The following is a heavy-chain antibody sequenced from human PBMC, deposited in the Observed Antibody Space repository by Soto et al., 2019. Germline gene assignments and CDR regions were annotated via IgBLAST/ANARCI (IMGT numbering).Heavy chain of an antibody. D-gene: IGHD1-1*01. CDR3: AHRASEDNPWYGMDV. V-gene: IGHV2-5*02. Sequence: QITLKESGPTLVKPTQTLTLTCTFSGFSLRTRGVGVGWIRQPPGKALEWLALIYWDDFKHYSPSLESRLTITKATSRNQVVLTMTSMDPVDSGTYYCAHRASEDNPWYGMDVWGQGTTVTVSS. CDR1: GFSLRTRGVG. J-gene: IGHJ6*02. CDR2: IYWDDFK.